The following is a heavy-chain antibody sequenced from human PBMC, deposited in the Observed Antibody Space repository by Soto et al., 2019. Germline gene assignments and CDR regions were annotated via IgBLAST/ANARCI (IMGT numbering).Heavy chain of an antibody. CDR2: IIPIFGTA. J-gene: IGHJ3*02. CDR3: AREVDYYDSSGYSAPQAFDI. V-gene: IGHV1-69*13. D-gene: IGHD3-22*01. Sequence: SVKVSCKASGGTFSSYAISWVRQAPGQGLEWMGGIIPIFGTANYAQKFQGRVTITADESTSTAYMELSSLRSEDTAVYYCAREVDYYDSSGYSAPQAFDIWSQGTMVTVSS. CDR1: GGTFSSYA.